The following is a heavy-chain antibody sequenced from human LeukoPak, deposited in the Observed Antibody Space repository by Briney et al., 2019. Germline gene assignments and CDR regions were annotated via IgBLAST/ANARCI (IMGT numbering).Heavy chain of an antibody. V-gene: IGHV3-9*01. J-gene: IGHJ4*02. CDR3: AKDIRWYDSSGQFDY. D-gene: IGHD3-22*01. CDR1: GFTFDDYA. Sequence: GGSLRLSCAASGFTFDDYAMHWVRQAPGKGLEWVSGISWNSGSIGYADSVKGRFTISRDNAKNSLYLQMNSLRAEDTALYYCAKDIRWYDSSGQFDYWGQGTLVTVSS. CDR2: ISWNSGSI.